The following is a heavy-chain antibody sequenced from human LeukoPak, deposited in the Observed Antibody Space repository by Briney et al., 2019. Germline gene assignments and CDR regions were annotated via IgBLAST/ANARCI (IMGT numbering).Heavy chain of an antibody. CDR3: ARDLPNYYGSGSYSYYFDY. D-gene: IGHD3-10*01. Sequence: GSLRLSCAASGFTVSSNYMSWVRQAPGKGLEWVSVIYSGGSTYYADSVKGRFTISRDNSKNTLYLQMNSLRAEDTAVYYCARDLPNYYGSGSYSYYFDYWGQGTLVTVSS. CDR2: IYSGGST. CDR1: GFTVSSNY. J-gene: IGHJ4*02. V-gene: IGHV3-53*05.